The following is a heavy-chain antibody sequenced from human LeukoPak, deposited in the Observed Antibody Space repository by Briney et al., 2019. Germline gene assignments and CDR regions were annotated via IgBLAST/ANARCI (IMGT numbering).Heavy chain of an antibody. J-gene: IGHJ4*02. CDR3: AKDRGGGNSWIDY. CDR1: GGSISSGDYY. V-gene: IGHV4-30-4*01. CDR2: IYYDEST. Sequence: SQTLSLTCTVSGGSISSGDYYWSWIRQPPGKGLEWIGYIYYDESTYYNPSLKSRITISVDTSKSQFSLKLSSVTAADTAVYYCAKDRGGGNSWIDYWGQGTLVTVSS. D-gene: IGHD6-13*01.